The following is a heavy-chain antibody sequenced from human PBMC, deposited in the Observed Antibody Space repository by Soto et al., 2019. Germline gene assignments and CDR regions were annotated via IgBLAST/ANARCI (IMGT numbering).Heavy chain of an antibody. J-gene: IGHJ6*02. D-gene: IGHD3-16*01. CDR2: MDRNIEST. CDR3: AKERKFDFGGNGLGV. Sequence: ASVQNICCTSGYTFISYYMHWWLQALGQGLGWRGWMDRNIESTGYEQNYQARITRNINISRNKANMDLSSLQSEDTAVYYCAKERKFDFGGNGLGVWGQGTTVTVSS. CDR1: GYTFISYY. V-gene: IGHV1-8*02.